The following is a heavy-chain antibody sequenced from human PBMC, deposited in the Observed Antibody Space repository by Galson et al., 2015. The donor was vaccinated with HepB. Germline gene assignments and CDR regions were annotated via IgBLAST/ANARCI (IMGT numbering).Heavy chain of an antibody. V-gene: IGHV3-48*02. CDR2: ISSSSSTI. Sequence: SLRLSCAASGFTFSSYSMNWVRQAPGEGLEWVSYISSSSSTIYYADSVKGRFTISRDNAKNSLYLQMNSLRDEDTAVYYCARGYYGSGSRSYFDYWGQGTLVTVSS. D-gene: IGHD3-10*01. CDR1: GFTFSSYS. CDR3: ARGYYGSGSRSYFDY. J-gene: IGHJ4*02.